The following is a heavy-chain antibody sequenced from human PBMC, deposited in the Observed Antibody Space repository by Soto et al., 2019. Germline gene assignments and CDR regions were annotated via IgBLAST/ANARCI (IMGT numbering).Heavy chain of an antibody. D-gene: IGHD3-3*01. Sequence: EVQLLESGGGLVQPGGSLRLSCAASGFRFSTHAVSWVRQAPGKGLELVSAISGSGGNTYYADSVKGRFTISRDNSKNTLFRQMNSLRADDTAVYYCAIGSVGIFGVVHNWFDPWGQGTLVIVSS. V-gene: IGHV3-23*01. CDR1: GFRFSTHA. CDR2: ISGSGGNT. J-gene: IGHJ5*02. CDR3: AIGSVGIFGVVHNWFDP.